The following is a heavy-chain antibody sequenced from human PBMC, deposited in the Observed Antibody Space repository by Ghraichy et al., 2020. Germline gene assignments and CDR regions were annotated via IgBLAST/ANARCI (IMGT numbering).Heavy chain of an antibody. CDR3: ASPIITYYYDSSGYL. CDR1: GFTFSSYS. Sequence: GGSLRLSCAASGFTFSSYSMNWVRQAPGKGLEWVSSISSSSSYIYYADSVKGRFTISRDNAKNSLYLQMNSLRAEDTAVYYCASPIITYYYDSSGYLWGQGTLVTVSS. J-gene: IGHJ5*02. D-gene: IGHD3-22*01. V-gene: IGHV3-21*01. CDR2: ISSSSSYI.